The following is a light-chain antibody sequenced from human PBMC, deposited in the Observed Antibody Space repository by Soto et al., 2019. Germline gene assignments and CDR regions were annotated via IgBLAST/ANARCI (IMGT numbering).Light chain of an antibody. CDR3: QQSYSSPRT. J-gene: IGKJ2*01. Sequence: DLQMTQSPSSLSASVGDRVTITCRASQSISNYLNWYQQKPGKAPKLLIYAASNLQGGVPSRFSGSGSGTDFTLTISSLQPEDFATYYCQQSYSSPRTFGQGTKLEIK. V-gene: IGKV1-39*01. CDR2: AAS. CDR1: QSISNY.